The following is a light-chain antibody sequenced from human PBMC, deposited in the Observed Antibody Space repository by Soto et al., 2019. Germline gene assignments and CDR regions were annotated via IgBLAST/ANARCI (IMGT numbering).Light chain of an antibody. CDR2: KAS. Sequence: DIQMNQSLSTLPASVGDRVTITCRASQTISSWLAWYQQKPGKAPKLLIYKASTLKSGVPSRFSGSGSGTEFTLTISCLQPDDFATYYCQHYNSYSEAFGQGTKVDI. CDR1: QTISSW. J-gene: IGKJ1*01. V-gene: IGKV1-5*03. CDR3: QHYNSYSEA.